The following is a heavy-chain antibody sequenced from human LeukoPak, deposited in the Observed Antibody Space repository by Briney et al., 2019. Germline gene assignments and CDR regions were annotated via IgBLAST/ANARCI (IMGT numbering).Heavy chain of an antibody. CDR2: IYYSGST. D-gene: IGHD2-2*03. V-gene: IGHV4-59*08. CDR3: ARHEDGYCSSTSCYGN. Sequence: SETLSLTCTVSGGSISSYYWSWIRQPPGKGLEWIGYIYYSGSTKYNPSLKSRVTISVDTSKNQFSLKLSSVTAADTAVYYCARHEDGYCSSTSCYGNWGQGTLVTVSS. CDR1: GGSISSYY. J-gene: IGHJ4*02.